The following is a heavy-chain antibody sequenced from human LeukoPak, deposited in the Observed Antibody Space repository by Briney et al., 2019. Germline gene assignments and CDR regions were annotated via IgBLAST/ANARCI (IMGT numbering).Heavy chain of an antibody. CDR3: ARAKLYYDYVWGSYRPSELDY. J-gene: IGHJ4*02. CDR1: GFSFSTYW. CDR2: IKQDGSEK. Sequence: PGGSLRLSCAASGFSFSTYWMTWVRQAPGKGLEWVAIIKQDGSEKYYVDSVKGRFTISRDNAKNSLYLQMNSLRAEDTAVYYCARAKLYYDYVWGSYRPSELDYWGQGTLVTVSS. V-gene: IGHV3-7*04. D-gene: IGHD3-16*02.